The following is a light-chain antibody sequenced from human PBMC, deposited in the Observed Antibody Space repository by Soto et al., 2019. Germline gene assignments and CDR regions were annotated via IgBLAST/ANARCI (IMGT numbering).Light chain of an antibody. V-gene: IGKV1-6*01. CDR2: SAS. J-gene: IGKJ4*01. CDR1: QGVRDD. Sequence: IQMTQSPSSLSSSVGDRVTITCRASQGVRDDVGWYQQKPGKAPKLWNYSASTLQSGVPSRFSGSGSGTDFTLTISGRQPEDFAVYCCLQENSYHLTFGGGTQVEIK. CDR3: LQENSYHLT.